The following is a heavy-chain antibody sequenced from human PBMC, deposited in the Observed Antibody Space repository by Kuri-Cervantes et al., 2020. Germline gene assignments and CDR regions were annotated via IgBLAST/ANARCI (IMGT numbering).Heavy chain of an antibody. CDR1: GFTFSSYS. Sequence: GGSLRLSCAASGFTFSSYSMNWVRQAPGKGLEWVSSISSSSSYIYYADSVKGRFTISRDNAKNSLYLQMNSLRAEDTAVYYCARDLYYDSGGYYTNWFDPWGQGTLVTVSS. D-gene: IGHD3-22*01. V-gene: IGHV3-21*03. CDR2: ISSSSSYI. J-gene: IGHJ5*02. CDR3: ARDLYYDSGGYYTNWFDP.